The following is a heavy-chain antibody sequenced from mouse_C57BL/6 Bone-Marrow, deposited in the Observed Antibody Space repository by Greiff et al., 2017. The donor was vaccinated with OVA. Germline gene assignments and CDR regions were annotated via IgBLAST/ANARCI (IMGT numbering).Heavy chain of an antibody. V-gene: IGHV1-76*01. Sequence: VQLQQSGAELVRPGASVKLSCKASGYTFTDYYINWVKQRPGQGLEWIARIYPGSGNTYYNEKFKGKATLTAEKSSSTAYMQLSSLTSEDSAVYFCASERYYSNYVDWYFDVWGTGTTVTVSS. J-gene: IGHJ1*03. CDR1: GYTFTDYY. CDR2: IYPGSGNT. D-gene: IGHD2-5*01. CDR3: ASERYYSNYVDWYFDV.